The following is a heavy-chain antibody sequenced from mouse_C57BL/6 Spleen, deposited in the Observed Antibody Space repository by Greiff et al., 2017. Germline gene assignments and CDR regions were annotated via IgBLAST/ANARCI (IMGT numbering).Heavy chain of an antibody. CDR3: ASVATTVVNFDY. CDR2: IYPGSGST. D-gene: IGHD1-1*01. Sequence: VQLQQPGAELVKPGASVKMSCKASGYTFTSYWITWVKQRPGQGLEWIGDIYPGSGSTNYNEKFKSKATLTVDTSSSTAYMQLSSLTSEDSAVYYCASVATTVVNFDYWGQGTTLTVSS. J-gene: IGHJ2*01. CDR1: GYTFTSYW. V-gene: IGHV1-55*01.